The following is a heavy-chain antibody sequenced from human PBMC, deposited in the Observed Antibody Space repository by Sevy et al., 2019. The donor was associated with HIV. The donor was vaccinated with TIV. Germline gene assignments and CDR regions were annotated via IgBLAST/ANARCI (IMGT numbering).Heavy chain of an antibody. V-gene: IGHV4-59*08. D-gene: IGHD1-26*01. CDR2: IYYNGHI. J-gene: IGHJ4*02. CDR1: GGSITSLY. CDR3: AGENAWGRGYS. Sequence: SETLSLTCTVSGGSITSLYWNWIRQPPGKGLEWIANIYYNGHINNNPSLRGRVTLSLDTSKNQFSLRLSSVTAADTAMYYCAGENAWGRGYSWGQGTLVTVSS.